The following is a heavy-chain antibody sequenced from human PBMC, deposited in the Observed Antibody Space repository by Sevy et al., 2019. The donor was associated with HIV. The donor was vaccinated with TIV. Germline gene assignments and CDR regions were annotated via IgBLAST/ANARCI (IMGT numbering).Heavy chain of an antibody. CDR2: ISSSSSSI. J-gene: IGHJ6*03. CDR3: ARGNHDYVQGYMDV. Sequence: GGSLRLSCAASEFTFSSYSMNWVRQAPGKGLEWVAYISSSSSSIYYVDSVKGLFTISRDNAKNSLYLQMNSLRDEDTAVYYCARGNHDYVQGYMDVWGKGTTVTVSS. D-gene: IGHD3-16*01. CDR1: EFTFSSYS. V-gene: IGHV3-48*02.